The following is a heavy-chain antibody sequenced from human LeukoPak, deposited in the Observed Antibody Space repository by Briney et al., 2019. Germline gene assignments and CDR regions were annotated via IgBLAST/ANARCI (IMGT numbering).Heavy chain of an antibody. D-gene: IGHD5-18*01. CDR3: ARQIYSYGSSWGFDP. Sequence: GESLKISCKGSGYSFTSYWIGWVRQMPGKGLEWMGIIYPGDSDTRYSPSFQGQVTISAGESISTAYLQWSSLKASDTAMYYCARQIYSYGSSWGFDPWGQGTLVTVSS. V-gene: IGHV5-51*01. J-gene: IGHJ5*02. CDR1: GYSFTSYW. CDR2: IYPGDSDT.